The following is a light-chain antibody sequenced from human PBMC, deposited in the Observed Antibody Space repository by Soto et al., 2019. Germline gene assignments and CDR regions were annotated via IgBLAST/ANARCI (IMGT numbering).Light chain of an antibody. V-gene: IGKV3-20*01. CDR3: QQFGRSPPSWT. CDR1: QSVSSNY. CDR2: GAS. Sequence: ETVLTQSPGTLSLSPGERATLSCRASQSVSSNYLAWYQQKPGQAPRLLMYGASTRATGIPDRFSGSGSGTDCTLTISRLEPEDFAVDYCQQFGRSPPSWTFGQGTKVEIK. J-gene: IGKJ1*01.